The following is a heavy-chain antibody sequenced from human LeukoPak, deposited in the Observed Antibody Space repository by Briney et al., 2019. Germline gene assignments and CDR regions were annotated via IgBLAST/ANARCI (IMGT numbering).Heavy chain of an antibody. Sequence: SETLSLTCTVSGGSISSTYYSWSWIRQPAGKGLEWIGRLYRGGSTKYKASLKSRVTISVDTSKNQFSLKLTSVTAADTAVYYCAIRRQWLVPKWFDPWGQGTLVTVSS. J-gene: IGHJ5*02. CDR2: LYRGGST. D-gene: IGHD6-19*01. CDR1: GGSISSTYYS. CDR3: AIRRQWLVPKWFDP. V-gene: IGHV4-61*02.